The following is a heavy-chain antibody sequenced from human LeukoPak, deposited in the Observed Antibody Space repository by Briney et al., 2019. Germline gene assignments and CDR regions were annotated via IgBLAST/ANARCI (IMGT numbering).Heavy chain of an antibody. CDR1: GGTFSSYA. CDR3: AREHHMTAVTQFHY. V-gene: IGHV1-69*04. Sequence: VASVKVSCKVSGGTFSSYAISWVRQAPGQGLEWMGRIIPVLEISGYAQKFQGRVTITADKSTSTAYMELSSLRSEDTAVYYCAREHHMTAVTQFHYWGQGTLVTVSS. J-gene: IGHJ4*02. D-gene: IGHD4-11*01. CDR2: IIPVLEIS.